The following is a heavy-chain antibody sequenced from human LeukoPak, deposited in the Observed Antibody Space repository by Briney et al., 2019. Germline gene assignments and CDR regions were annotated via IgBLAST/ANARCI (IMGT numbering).Heavy chain of an antibody. CDR3: ARQYSGTYYRSFDY. J-gene: IGHJ4*02. D-gene: IGHD3-10*01. Sequence: GESLKISFKGSGSPFTNYWIGWVRPMPGKGLEWMGVIYPGDSDTRYSPSFQGQVTISADKSISTAYLQWSSLKASDTAMYYCARQYSGTYYRSFDYWGQGTLVTVSS. V-gene: IGHV5-51*01. CDR2: IYPGDSDT. CDR1: GSPFTNYW.